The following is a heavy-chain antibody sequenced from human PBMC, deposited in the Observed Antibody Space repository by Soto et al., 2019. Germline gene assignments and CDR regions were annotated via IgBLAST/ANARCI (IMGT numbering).Heavy chain of an antibody. CDR3: ANICSSISCYLAFDI. CDR1: GFTFSSYG. J-gene: IGHJ3*02. CDR2: ISYDGSNK. D-gene: IGHD2-2*01. V-gene: IGHV3-30*18. Sequence: QVQLVESGGGVVQPGRFLRLSCAASGFTFSSYGMHWVRQAPGKGLEWVAVISYDGSNKYYADSVKGRFTISRDNSKNTLYLQMNSLRAEDTAVYYWANICSSISCYLAFDIWCQGTMVTVSS.